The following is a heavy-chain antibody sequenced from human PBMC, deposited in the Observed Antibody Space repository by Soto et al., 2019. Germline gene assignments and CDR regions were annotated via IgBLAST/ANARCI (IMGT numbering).Heavy chain of an antibody. CDR1: GFTFSSYG. CDR3: ARGQDIVLMVYDWYFDY. J-gene: IGHJ4*02. V-gene: IGHV3-33*01. Sequence: GGSLRLSCAASGFTFSSYGMHWVRQAPGKGLEWVAVIWYDGSNKYYADSVKGRFTISRDNSKNTLYLQMNSLRAEDTAVYYCARGQDIVLMVYDWYFDYWGQGTLVTVSS. D-gene: IGHD2-8*01. CDR2: IWYDGSNK.